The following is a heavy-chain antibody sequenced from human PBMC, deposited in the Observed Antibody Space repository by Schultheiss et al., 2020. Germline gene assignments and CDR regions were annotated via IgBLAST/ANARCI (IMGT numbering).Heavy chain of an antibody. J-gene: IGHJ6*02. CDR1: GFTFSSYS. CDR3: ARSLSYDFWSGYSPYYYYGMDV. CDR2: IYSGGST. Sequence: GGSLRLSCAASGFTFSSYSMSWVRQAPGKGLEWVSVIYSGGSTYYADSVKGRFTISRDNAKNSLYLQMNSLRDEDTAVYYCARSLSYDFWSGYSPYYYYGMDVWGQGTTVTVSS. V-gene: IGHV3-66*01. D-gene: IGHD3-3*01.